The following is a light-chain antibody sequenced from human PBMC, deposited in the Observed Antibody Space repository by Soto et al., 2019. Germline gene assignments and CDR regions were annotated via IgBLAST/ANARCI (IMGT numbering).Light chain of an antibody. CDR2: GSS. V-gene: IGKV3-20*01. Sequence: EIVLTQSTGTMSLAPGERATLSCRASQSVGSNLAWYHQTHGQAPRLLIYGSSTRDTGIPARFSGSGSWTDFTLTISSLEPEDVEVDYCQQYGSSLITFGQGTRLEIK. CDR3: QQYGSSLIT. J-gene: IGKJ5*01. CDR1: QSVGSN.